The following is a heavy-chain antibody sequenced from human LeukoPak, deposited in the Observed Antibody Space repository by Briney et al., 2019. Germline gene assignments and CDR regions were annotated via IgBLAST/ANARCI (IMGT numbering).Heavy chain of an antibody. Sequence: GASVKVSCKASGYTFTSYDINWVRQATGQGLEWMGWMNPNSGNTGYAQKFQGRVTITRNTSISTAYMELSSLKSEDTAVYYCAIELLRGYFDYWGQGTLVTVSS. CDR2: MNPNSGNT. D-gene: IGHD1-26*01. CDR1: GYTFTSYD. V-gene: IGHV1-8*03. CDR3: AIELLRGYFDY. J-gene: IGHJ4*02.